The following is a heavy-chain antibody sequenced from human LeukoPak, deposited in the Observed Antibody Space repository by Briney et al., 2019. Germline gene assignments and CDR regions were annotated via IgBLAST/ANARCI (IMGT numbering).Heavy chain of an antibody. CDR2: ISYDGSNK. Sequence: PGGSLRLSCAASGFTFSSYGMHRVRQAPGKGLEWVAVISYDGSNKYYADSVKGRFTISRDNSKNTLYLQMNSLRGEDTAVYYCAKNHGDYVYGAFDIWGQGTMVTVSS. J-gene: IGHJ3*02. V-gene: IGHV3-30-3*02. D-gene: IGHD4-17*01. CDR3: AKNHGDYVYGAFDI. CDR1: GFTFSSYG.